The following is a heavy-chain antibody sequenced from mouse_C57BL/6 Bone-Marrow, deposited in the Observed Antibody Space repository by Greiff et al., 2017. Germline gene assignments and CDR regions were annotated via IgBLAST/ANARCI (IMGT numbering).Heavy chain of an antibody. CDR1: GFNIKDDY. V-gene: IGHV14-4*01. D-gene: IGHD1-1*01. Sequence: EVQGVESGAELVRPGASVKLSCTASGFNIKDDYMHWVKQRPEQGLEWIGWIDPENGDTEYASKFQGKATITADTSSNTAYLQLSSLTSEDTAVYYCTTGYYGSSFLAYWGQGTLVTVSA. CDR2: IDPENGDT. CDR3: TTGYYGSSFLAY. J-gene: IGHJ3*01.